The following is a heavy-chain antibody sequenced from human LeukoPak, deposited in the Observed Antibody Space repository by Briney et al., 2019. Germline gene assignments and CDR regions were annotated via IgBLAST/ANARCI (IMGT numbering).Heavy chain of an antibody. CDR3: AREHSGSYSQPLDYFDY. CDR2: ISAYNDNT. J-gene: IGHJ4*02. V-gene: IGHV1-18*01. D-gene: IGHD1-26*01. CDR1: GYTFTNYD. Sequence: ASVKVSCKASGYTFTNYDISWVRQAPGQGLEWMGWISAYNDNTNYAQKLQGRVTMTTDTSTSTAYMELRSLRSGDTAVYYCAREHSGSYSQPLDYFDYWGQGTLVTVSS.